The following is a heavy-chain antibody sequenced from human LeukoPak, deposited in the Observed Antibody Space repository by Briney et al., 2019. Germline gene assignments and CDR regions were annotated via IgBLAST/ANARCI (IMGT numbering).Heavy chain of an antibody. V-gene: IGHV3-53*01. CDR3: ARLWGHRDCINGVCYFCDN. CDR2: IYSGGTT. Sequence: PGGSLRLSCAASVFPVSRNYMRWVRQAPGKGLEWVSVIYSGGTTYYPDSVKGRFTISRDNSKNTMYLHMNGLRADDTAVYYCARLWGHRDCINGVCYFCDNWGQGSPVTVSS. D-gene: IGHD2-8*01. J-gene: IGHJ4*02. CDR1: VFPVSRNY.